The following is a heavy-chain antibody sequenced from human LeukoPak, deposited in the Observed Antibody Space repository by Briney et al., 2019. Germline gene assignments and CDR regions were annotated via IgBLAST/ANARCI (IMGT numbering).Heavy chain of an antibody. CDR2: ISYDGSNK. J-gene: IGHJ4*02. CDR3: AKSESFYGSGSHDY. V-gene: IGHV3-30*18. Sequence: PGRSLRLSCAASGFTFSSYGMHWVRQAPGKGLEWVADISYDGSNKYYADSVRGRFTIPRENSKNTLYLQMNSLRAEDTAMYYCAKSESFYGSGSHDYWGQGSLLTVSS. D-gene: IGHD3-10*01. CDR1: GFTFSSYG.